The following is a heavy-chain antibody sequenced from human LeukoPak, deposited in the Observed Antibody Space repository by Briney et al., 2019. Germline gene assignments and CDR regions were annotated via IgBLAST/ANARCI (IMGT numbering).Heavy chain of an antibody. D-gene: IGHD6-19*01. CDR3: VRRGDASSGWGDHDF. CDR1: GFTFNRNA. J-gene: IGHJ4*02. CDR2: TGGSGDMT. Sequence: GGSLRLSCAASGFTFNRNASSWVRQAPGKGLEWVSTTGGSGDMTFYADSVKGRFTISRDNSKNMVHLQMNSLTGEDTALYYCVRRGDASSGWGDHDFWGQGALVTVSS. V-gene: IGHV3-23*01.